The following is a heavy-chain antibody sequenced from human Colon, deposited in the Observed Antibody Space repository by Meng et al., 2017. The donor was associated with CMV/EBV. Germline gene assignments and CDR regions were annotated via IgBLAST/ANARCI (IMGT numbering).Heavy chain of an antibody. D-gene: IGHD1-26*01. CDR2: IYYTGST. Sequence: SETLSLTCSVSGGSISNYYWNWIRQPPGKGLEWIAYIYYTGSTNYNPSLKSRVTISVDTSKNQFSLKLSSVTAADTAVYFCAKVGLGASTEIYYFDYWGQGALVTVSS. CDR1: GGSISNYY. CDR3: AKVGLGASTEIYYFDY. J-gene: IGHJ4*02. V-gene: IGHV4-59*01.